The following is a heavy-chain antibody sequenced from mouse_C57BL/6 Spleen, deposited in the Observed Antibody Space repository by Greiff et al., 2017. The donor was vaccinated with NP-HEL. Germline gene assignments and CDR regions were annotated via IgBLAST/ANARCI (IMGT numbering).Heavy chain of an antibody. J-gene: IGHJ1*03. CDR2: IDPEDGDT. Sequence: EVQLQQSGAELVRPGASVKLSCTASGFNIKDYYMHWVKQRPEQGLEWIGRIDPEDGDTEYAPKFQGKATMTADTSSNTAYLQLSSLTSEDTAVYYCTKDYSNYVGWYFDVWGTGTTVTVSS. V-gene: IGHV14-1*01. CDR3: TKDYSNYVGWYFDV. CDR1: GFNIKDYY. D-gene: IGHD2-5*01.